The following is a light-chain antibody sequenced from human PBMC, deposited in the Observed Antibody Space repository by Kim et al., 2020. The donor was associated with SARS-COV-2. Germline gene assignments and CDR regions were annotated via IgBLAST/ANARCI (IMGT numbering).Light chain of an antibody. CDR1: QSVSSSY. J-gene: IGKJ2*01. V-gene: IGKV3-20*01. CDR2: GAS. Sequence: LSPGGRATLSCRARQSVSSSYLAWYQQKPGQAPRLLIYGASSRATGIPDRFSGSGSGTDFTLTISRLEPEDFAVYYCQQYGSSPYTFGQGTKLEI. CDR3: QQYGSSPYT.